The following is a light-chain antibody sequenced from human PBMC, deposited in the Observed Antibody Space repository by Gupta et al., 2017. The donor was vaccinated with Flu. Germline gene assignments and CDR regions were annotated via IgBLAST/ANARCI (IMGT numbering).Light chain of an antibody. CDR2: EVS. CDR1: GGYNV. J-gene: IGLJ2*01. CDR3: SSYTNTNTLVV. Sequence: GGYNVRVLLLTEPGKGPQPIFFEVSNRPSGVSKRFSGSKSGNTASLTISGLQAEDEAYYYCSSYTNTNTLVVFGGGTKLTVL. V-gene: IGLV2-14*01.